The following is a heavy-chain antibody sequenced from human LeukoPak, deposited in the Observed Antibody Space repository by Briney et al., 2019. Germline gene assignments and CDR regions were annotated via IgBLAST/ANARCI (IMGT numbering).Heavy chain of an antibody. V-gene: IGHV3-30*18. D-gene: IGHD6-13*01. CDR2: IWYGGSNK. CDR1: GFTFSSYG. CDR3: AKDSAGGYSSSWSGGFDY. J-gene: IGHJ4*02. Sequence: PGRSLRLSCAASGFTFSSYGMHWVRQAPGKGLEWVAVIWYGGSNKYYADSVKGRFTISRDNSKNTLYLQMNSLRAEDTAVYYCAKDSAGGYSSSWSGGFDYWGQGTLVTVSS.